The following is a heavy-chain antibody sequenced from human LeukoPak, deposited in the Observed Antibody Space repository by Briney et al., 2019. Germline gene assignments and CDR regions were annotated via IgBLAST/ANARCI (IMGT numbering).Heavy chain of an antibody. Sequence: GGSLRLSCAASGFTFSSYAMHWVRQAPGKGLEWVAVISYDGSNKYYADSVKGRFTISRDNSKNTLYLQMNSPRAEDTAVYYCARDFDFGSWGQGTLVTVSS. CDR3: ARDFDFGS. J-gene: IGHJ4*02. CDR1: GFTFSSYA. V-gene: IGHV3-30-3*01. D-gene: IGHD3-9*01. CDR2: ISYDGSNK.